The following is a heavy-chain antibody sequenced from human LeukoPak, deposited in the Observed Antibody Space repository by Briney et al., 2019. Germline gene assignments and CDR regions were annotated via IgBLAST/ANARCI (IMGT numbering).Heavy chain of an antibody. Sequence: PSETLSLTCIVSGGSISSGTYYWGWIRQPPGKGLEWIGSIYYSGSTNYNPSLKSRVTISVDTSKNQFPLKLRSVTAADTAVYYCARLYGDYLSPIHYWGQGTLVTVSS. J-gene: IGHJ4*02. CDR2: IYYSGST. CDR1: GGSISSGTYY. D-gene: IGHD4-17*01. CDR3: ARLYGDYLSPIHY. V-gene: IGHV4-39*06.